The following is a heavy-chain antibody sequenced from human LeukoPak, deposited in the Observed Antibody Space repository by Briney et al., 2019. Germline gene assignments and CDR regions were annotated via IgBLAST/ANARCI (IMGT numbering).Heavy chain of an antibody. CDR3: ARGRITMIVVAPVGYYYYMDV. Sequence: SVKVSCKASGGTFSSYAISWVRQAPGQGLEWMGGIIPIFGTANYAQKFQGRVTITTDESTSTAYMELSSLRSEDTAVYYCARGRITMIVVAPVGYYYYMDVWGKGTTVTVSS. CDR2: IIPIFGTA. D-gene: IGHD3-22*01. V-gene: IGHV1-69*05. J-gene: IGHJ6*03. CDR1: GGTFSSYA.